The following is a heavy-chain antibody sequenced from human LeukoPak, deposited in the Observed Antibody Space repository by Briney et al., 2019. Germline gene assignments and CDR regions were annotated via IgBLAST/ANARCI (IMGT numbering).Heavy chain of an antibody. D-gene: IGHD3-9*01. CDR2: ISYDGSNK. CDR1: GFTFSSYA. J-gene: IGHJ4*02. CDR3: ARVAGDDYYIFHVFDY. Sequence: PGGSLRLSCAASGFTFSSYAMHWVRQAPGKGLEWVAVISYDGSNKYYADSVKGRFTISRDNSKNTLYLQMNSLRAEDTAVYYCARVAGDDYYIFHVFDYWGQGTLVTVSS. V-gene: IGHV3-30*04.